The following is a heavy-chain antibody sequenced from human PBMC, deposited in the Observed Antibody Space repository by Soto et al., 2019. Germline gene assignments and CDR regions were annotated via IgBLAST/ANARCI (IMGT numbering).Heavy chain of an antibody. CDR2: IFYSENT. V-gene: IGHV4-39*07. D-gene: IGHD2-2*01. J-gene: IGHJ4*02. CDR1: GGSISSSSYY. Sequence: PSETLSLTCTVSGGSISSSSYYWGWIRQPPGKGLEWIGSIFYSENTYSNPSLKSRVSISVDRSKSQFSLKLSSVTAADTAVYYCARVPRVPVAKRAFDSWGQGTLVTVSS. CDR3: ARVPRVPVAKRAFDS.